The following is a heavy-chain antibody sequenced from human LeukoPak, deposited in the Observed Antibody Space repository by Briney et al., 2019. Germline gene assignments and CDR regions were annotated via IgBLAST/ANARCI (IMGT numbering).Heavy chain of an antibody. J-gene: IGHJ3*01. D-gene: IGHD6-19*01. CDR2: IYPGDSDT. CDR1: GSTYLSCS. Sequence: GESLDLSGQRSGSTYLSCSLCWARQLPGKGLEWMGIIYPGDSDTRYSPSFQGQVTISADKSISTAYLQWSSLQASDTAMYYWARRYSRGPPRGEDDHGFDVWGQGTMVTVSS. V-gene: IGHV5-51*01. CDR3: ARRYSRGPPRGEDDHGFDV.